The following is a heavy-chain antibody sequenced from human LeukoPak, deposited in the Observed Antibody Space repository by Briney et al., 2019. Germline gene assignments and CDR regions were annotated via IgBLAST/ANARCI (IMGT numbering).Heavy chain of an antibody. CDR1: GFTFSSYA. Sequence: GRSLRLSCAASGFTFSSYAMSWVRQPPGKGLEWVSAISGSGGSTYYADSVKGRFTISRDNSKNTLYLQMNSLRAEDTAVYYCAEITMVQGYWGQGTLVTVSS. D-gene: IGHD3-10*01. J-gene: IGHJ4*02. CDR3: AEITMVQGY. CDR2: ISGSGGST. V-gene: IGHV3-23*01.